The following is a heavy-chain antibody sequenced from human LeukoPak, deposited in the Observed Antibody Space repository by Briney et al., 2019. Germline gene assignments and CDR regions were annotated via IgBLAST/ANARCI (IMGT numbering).Heavy chain of an antibody. D-gene: IGHD3-9*01. J-gene: IGHJ4*02. CDR1: GFTFSNYA. Sequence: GGSLRLPCVASGFTFSNYAMSWVRQAPGKGLEWVSAITGSGTNRYYADSLKGRFTTSRDNSKNTVFLQMNSLRHEDTAIYYCVIWGDYDVLTGYYVPDYWGQGTLVTVAS. V-gene: IGHV3-23*01. CDR3: VIWGDYDVLTGYYVPDY. CDR2: ITGSGTNR.